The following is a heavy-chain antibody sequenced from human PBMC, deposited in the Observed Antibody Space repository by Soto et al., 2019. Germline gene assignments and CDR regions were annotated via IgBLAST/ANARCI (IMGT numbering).Heavy chain of an antibody. CDR3: SREGAYCSGGSCYSGYYGMDV. Sequence: ASVKVSCKASGYTFTSYAMHWVRQAPGQRLEWMGWINAGNGNTKYSQKFQGRVTITRDTSASTAFIELSSLRFEDTAVYYFSREGAYCSGGSCYSGYYGMDVWGQGTTVTVSS. CDR2: INAGNGNT. CDR1: GYTFTSYA. V-gene: IGHV1-3*01. D-gene: IGHD2-15*01. J-gene: IGHJ6*02.